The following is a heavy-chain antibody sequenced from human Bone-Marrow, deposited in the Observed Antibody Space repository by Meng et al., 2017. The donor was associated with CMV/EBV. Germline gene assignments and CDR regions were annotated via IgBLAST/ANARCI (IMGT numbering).Heavy chain of an antibody. CDR3: ARSWDSSGDAFDI. D-gene: IGHD6-25*01. J-gene: IGHJ3*02. Sequence: SQTLPLTCAISGDSVSSNSAAWNWIRQSPSRGLEWLGRTYYRSKWYNDYAVSVKSRITINPDTSKNQFSLQLNSVTPEDMAVYYCARSWDSSGDAFDIWGQGTMGTVSS. V-gene: IGHV6-1*01. CDR2: TYYRSKWYN. CDR1: GDSVSSNSAA.